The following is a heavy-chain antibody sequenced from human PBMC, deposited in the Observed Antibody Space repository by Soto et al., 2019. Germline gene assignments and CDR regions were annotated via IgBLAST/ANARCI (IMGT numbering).Heavy chain of an antibody. V-gene: IGHV1-46*01. D-gene: IGHD2-21*02. CDR2: INPSGGST. CDR3: AKDWTAI. J-gene: IGHJ3*02. Sequence: ASVKVSCKASGYTFTSYYMHWVRQAPGQGLEWMGIINPSGGSTSYAQKFQGRVTMTRDTSKNTLYLQMNSLRAEDTAVYYCAKDWTAIWGQGTMVTVS. CDR1: GYTFTSYY.